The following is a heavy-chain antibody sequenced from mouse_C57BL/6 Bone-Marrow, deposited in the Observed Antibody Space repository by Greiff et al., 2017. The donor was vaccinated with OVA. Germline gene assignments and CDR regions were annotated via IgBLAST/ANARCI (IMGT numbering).Heavy chain of an antibody. CDR1: GYTFTDYY. Sequence: EVQLQQSGPELVKPGASVKISCKASGYTFTDYYMNWVKQSHGKSLEWIGDINPNNGGTSYNQKFKGKATLTVDKSSSTAYMELRSLTSEDSAVYYCASYPRCFDVWGTGTTVTVAS. V-gene: IGHV1-26*01. CDR2: INPNNGGT. CDR3: ASYPRCFDV. D-gene: IGHD5-5*01. J-gene: IGHJ1*03.